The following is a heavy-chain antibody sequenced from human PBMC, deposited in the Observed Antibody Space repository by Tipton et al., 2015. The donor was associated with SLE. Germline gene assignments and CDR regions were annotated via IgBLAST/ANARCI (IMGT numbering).Heavy chain of an antibody. D-gene: IGHD1-1*01. CDR3: SRFRGGRNYFDY. V-gene: IGHV4-59*02. J-gene: IGHJ4*02. Sequence: TLSLTCNVSGDSVTSHYWTWIRQPPGKGLEWIGYMYYSGSSNYNASLKSRVTISIDTSRNQFSLNLNSVTAADTAVYYCSRFRGGRNYFDYWGQGIPVTVSS. CDR2: MYYSGSS. CDR1: GDSVTSHY.